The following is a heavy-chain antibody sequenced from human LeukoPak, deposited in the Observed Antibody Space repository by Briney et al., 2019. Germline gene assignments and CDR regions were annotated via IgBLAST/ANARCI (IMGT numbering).Heavy chain of an antibody. V-gene: IGHV3-23*01. CDR2: ISGSGGSP. Sequence: PGGSLRLSCAASGFTFSSSAMSWVRQAPGKGLEWVSSISGSGGSPYYADSVKGRFTISRDNSKNTLYLQMNSLRAEDTAVYYCAGGGGVGAKYWGQGTLVTVSS. CDR3: AGGGGVGAKY. D-gene: IGHD1-26*01. J-gene: IGHJ4*02. CDR1: GFTFSSSA.